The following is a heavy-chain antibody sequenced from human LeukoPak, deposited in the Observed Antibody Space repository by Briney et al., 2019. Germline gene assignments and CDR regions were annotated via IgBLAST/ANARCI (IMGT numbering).Heavy chain of an antibody. Sequence: GGSLRLSCAASGFTFSSYWMHWVRQAPGKGLVWVSRINSDGSSTSYADSVKGRFTISRDSAKNTLYLQMNSLRAEDTAVYYCASLAYCGGDCSAPSHWFDPWGQGTLVTVSS. CDR1: GFTFSSYW. V-gene: IGHV3-74*01. D-gene: IGHD2-21*02. J-gene: IGHJ5*02. CDR3: ASLAYCGGDCSAPSHWFDP. CDR2: INSDGSST.